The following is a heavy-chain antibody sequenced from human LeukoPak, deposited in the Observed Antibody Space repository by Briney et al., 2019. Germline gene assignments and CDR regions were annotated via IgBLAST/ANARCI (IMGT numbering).Heavy chain of an antibody. CDR2: INHSGST. CDR3: ARESGRGGAFDI. CDR1: GGSFSGYY. Sequence: PSETLSLTCAVYGGSFSGYYWSWIRQPPGKGLEWIGEINHSGSTNYNPSLKSRVTISVDTSKNQFSLKLSSVTAADTAVYYCARESGRGGAFDIWGQGTMVTVSS. D-gene: IGHD3-10*01. J-gene: IGHJ3*02. V-gene: IGHV4-34*01.